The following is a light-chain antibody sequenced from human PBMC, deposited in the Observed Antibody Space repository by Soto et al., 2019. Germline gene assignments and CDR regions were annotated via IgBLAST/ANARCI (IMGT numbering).Light chain of an antibody. V-gene: IGLV1-44*01. Sequence: QSVLTQPPSASGTPGQKVTISCSGSSSNIGRNPVNWYQQVPGTAPKLLMYSDNQRPSGVTDRFSGSRSGTSVSLAISGLQPEDEADYYCGAWDDSLNGVLFGGGTKLTVL. CDR1: SSNIGRNP. CDR2: SDN. CDR3: GAWDDSLNGVL. J-gene: IGLJ2*01.